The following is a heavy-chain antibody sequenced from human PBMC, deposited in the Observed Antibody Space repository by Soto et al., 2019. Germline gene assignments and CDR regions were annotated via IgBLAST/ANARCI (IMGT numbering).Heavy chain of an antibody. Sequence: QVQLVESGGGVVQPGRSLRLSCAASGFTFNTYGMHWVRQAPGKGLEWVAVISYDGSNKYYADSVKGRLTISRDNSKNXLYLQMNSLRAEDTAVYYCAKGQHCSSTSCYFYYYGMDVWGQXTX. CDR3: AKGQHCSSTSCYFYYYGMDV. CDR1: GFTFNTYG. J-gene: IGHJ6*02. V-gene: IGHV3-30*18. CDR2: ISYDGSNK. D-gene: IGHD2-2*01.